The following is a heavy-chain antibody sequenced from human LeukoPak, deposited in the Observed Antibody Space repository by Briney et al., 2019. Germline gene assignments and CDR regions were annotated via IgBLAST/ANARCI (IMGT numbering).Heavy chain of an antibody. Sequence: GGSLRLSCVASGFTLSSYWMSWVRQAPGKGLEWVASIKFDGSATYYVDSVKGRFTISRDDAKNSLYLQMNSLGGEDTAVYYCARDLFSGTYHEDFWGQGTLVIVSS. D-gene: IGHD1-26*01. J-gene: IGHJ4*02. CDR1: GFTLSSYW. CDR3: ARDLFSGTYHEDF. V-gene: IGHV3-7*01. CDR2: IKFDGSAT.